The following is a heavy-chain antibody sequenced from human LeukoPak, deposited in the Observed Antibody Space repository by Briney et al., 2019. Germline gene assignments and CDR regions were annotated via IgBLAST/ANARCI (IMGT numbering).Heavy chain of an antibody. CDR1: GFTFSNYW. D-gene: IGHD3-22*01. V-gene: IGHV3-7*01. CDR2: IKQDGSEK. Sequence: GGSLRLSCAGTGFTFSNYWMSWVRQAPGKGLEWVANIKQDGSEKSYVDSVKGRFAVSRDNAINSLFLQVNSLRVEDTAVYYCARSARWDESAYYYMDHWGQGTLVTVSS. CDR3: ARSARWDESAYYYMDH. J-gene: IGHJ4*02.